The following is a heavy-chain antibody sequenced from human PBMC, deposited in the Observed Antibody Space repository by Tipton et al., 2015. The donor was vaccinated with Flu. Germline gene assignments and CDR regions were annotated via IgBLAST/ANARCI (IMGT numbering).Heavy chain of an antibody. Sequence: LRLSCAVSGFTFSRYGISWVRQAPGKGLEWIGNVFHTGSTYHNPSLKSRVTISVDTSKNQFSLKVFSVTAADTAVYYCARRDYSNYVSDPKSLFDPWGQGILVTVSS. CDR1: GFTFSRYG. CDR3: ARRDYSNYVSDPKSLFDP. V-gene: IGHV4-59*08. J-gene: IGHJ5*02. CDR2: VFHTGST. D-gene: IGHD4-11*01.